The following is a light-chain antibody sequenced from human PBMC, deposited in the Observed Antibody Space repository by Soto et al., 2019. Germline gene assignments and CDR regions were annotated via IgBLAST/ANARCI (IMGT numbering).Light chain of an antibody. CDR3: QHYGYSPA. CDR2: DAS. V-gene: IGKV3-20*01. Sequence: EIVLTQSPGTLSLSPGERATLSCRAIQSVSSSYLAWYQQKPGQAPRLLIYDASSRATAIPDRFSGSGSGTDFTLTISRLEPEDFAVYYCQHYGYSPAFGGGTKVEIK. J-gene: IGKJ4*01. CDR1: QSVSSSY.